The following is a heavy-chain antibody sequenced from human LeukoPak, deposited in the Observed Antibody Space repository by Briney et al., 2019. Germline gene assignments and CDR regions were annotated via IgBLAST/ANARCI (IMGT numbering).Heavy chain of an antibody. Sequence: GGSLRLSCAASGFTFSGSAIHWVRQASGKGLGWVGRIKTKAESYATAYVASVKGRFTISRDDSKNTAYLQMDSLKTEDTAMYYCTRLSGGNSDSYYYGLDVWGQGTTVTVSS. D-gene: IGHD4-23*01. CDR2: IKTKAESYAT. CDR3: TRLSGGNSDSYYYGLDV. V-gene: IGHV3-73*01. CDR1: GFTFSGSA. J-gene: IGHJ6*02.